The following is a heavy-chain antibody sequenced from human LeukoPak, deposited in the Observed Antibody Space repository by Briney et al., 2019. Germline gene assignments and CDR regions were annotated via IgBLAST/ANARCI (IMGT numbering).Heavy chain of an antibody. V-gene: IGHV4-59*08. D-gene: IGHD3-22*01. CDR1: GGSISSYY. Sequence: SETLSLTCTVSGGSISSYYWSWIRQSPGKGLEWIGYIYDSGSTKYNPSLKSRVTMSPDMSKNQFSLKLSPVTAADTAVYYCARLESGVLGDPYYYDSTGYYYRGYFDSWGQGTLVTVSS. CDR2: IYDSGST. J-gene: IGHJ4*02. CDR3: ARLESGVLGDPYYYDSTGYYYRGYFDS.